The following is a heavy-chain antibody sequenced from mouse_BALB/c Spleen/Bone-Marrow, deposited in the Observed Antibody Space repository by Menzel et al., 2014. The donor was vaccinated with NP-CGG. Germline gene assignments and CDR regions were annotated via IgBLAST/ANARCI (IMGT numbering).Heavy chain of an antibody. D-gene: IGHD2-2*01. V-gene: IGHV1-4*01. CDR1: GYTFDYYT. CDR3: AREVYGSWFAY. CDR2: INPSSGYT. Sequence: QVQLQQSGAELARPGASVKMSCKASGYTFDYYTVQWVKQRPGQGLEWIGYINPSSGYTNYNQKFKDKATLTADKSSSTAYMQLSSLTSGDSAVYYCAREVYGSWFAYWGQGTLVTVSA. J-gene: IGHJ3*01.